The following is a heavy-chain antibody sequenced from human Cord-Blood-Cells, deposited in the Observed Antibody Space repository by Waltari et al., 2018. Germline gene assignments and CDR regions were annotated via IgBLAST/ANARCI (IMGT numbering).Heavy chain of an antibody. V-gene: IGHV1-24*01. CDR2: FEPEAGET. CDR1: GYTLTELS. Sequence: QVQLVQSGAEVKKPGASVKVSCKVSGYTLTELSMHWVRQAPGKGLEWMGGFEPEAGETIYAQKFQVRVTMTEDRSTDTAYMELSSLRSEDTAVYYCATIPGIAAAGTWPFDYWGQGTLVTVSS. CDR3: ATIPGIAAAGTWPFDY. D-gene: IGHD6-13*01. J-gene: IGHJ4*02.